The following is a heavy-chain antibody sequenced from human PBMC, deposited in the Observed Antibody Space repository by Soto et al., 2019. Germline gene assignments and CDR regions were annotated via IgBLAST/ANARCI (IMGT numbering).Heavy chain of an antibody. CDR1: GYTFTGYY. V-gene: IGHV1-2*04. D-gene: IGHD3-16*01. CDR2: INPNSGGT. Sequence: QVQLVQSGAEVKKPGASVKVSCKASGYTFTGYYMHWVRQAPGQGLEWMGWINPNSGGTNYAQKFQGWVTMTRDTSISTAYMELCRLRSDDTAVYYCARDLGDLNLGWFDRWGQGTLVTVSS. CDR3: ARDLGDLNLGWFDR. J-gene: IGHJ5*02.